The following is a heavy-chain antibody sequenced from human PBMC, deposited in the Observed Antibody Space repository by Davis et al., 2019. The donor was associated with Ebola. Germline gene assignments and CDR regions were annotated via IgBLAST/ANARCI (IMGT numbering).Heavy chain of an antibody. CDR1: GYTFSNYG. CDR2: ISAYNGNR. CDR3: ARGGDAPYYDYSSGHSYFYHGMDV. Sequence: AASVKVSCKASGYTFSNYGITWVRQAPGQGLEWMGWISAYNGNRYYTQKLQGRVTMTTDTSTSTAYMELRSLKSDDTAVYYCARGGDAPYYDYSSGHSYFYHGMDVWGKGTTVTVSS. V-gene: IGHV1-18*01. D-gene: IGHD3-3*01. J-gene: IGHJ6*04.